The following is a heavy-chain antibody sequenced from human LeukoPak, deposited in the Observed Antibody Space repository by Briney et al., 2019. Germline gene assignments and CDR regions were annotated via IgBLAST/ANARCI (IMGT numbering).Heavy chain of an antibody. CDR1: GFTFSSYG. Sequence: GGSLRLSCAASGFTFSSYGMHWVRQAPGKGLEWVAVIWYDGSNKYYADSVKGRFTISRDNSKNTLYLQMNSLRAEDTAVYYCARDSNFWSGYYSGHINYWGQGTLVTVSS. CDR2: IWYDGSNK. V-gene: IGHV3-33*01. J-gene: IGHJ4*02. D-gene: IGHD3-3*01. CDR3: ARDSNFWSGYYSGHINY.